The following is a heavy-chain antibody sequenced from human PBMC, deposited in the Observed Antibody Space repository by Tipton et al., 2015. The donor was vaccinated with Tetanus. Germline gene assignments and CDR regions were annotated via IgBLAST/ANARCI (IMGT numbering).Heavy chain of an antibody. CDR1: GFIFSSYG. Sequence: SLRLSCAASGFIFSSYGIHWVRQAPGKGLEWVAVSWYDGTDKYYADSVKGRFTISRDNSKNTLYLQMNSLRAEDTAVYYCAREAICRGESGFPGDFDTWAQGPQVPASS. CDR3: AREAICRGESGFPGDFDT. D-gene: IGHD5-12*01. V-gene: IGHV3-33*01. J-gene: IGHJ4*02. CDR2: SWYDGTDK.